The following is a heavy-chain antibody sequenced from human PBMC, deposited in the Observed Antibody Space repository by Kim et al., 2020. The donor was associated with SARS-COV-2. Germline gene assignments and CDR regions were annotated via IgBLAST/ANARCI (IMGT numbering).Heavy chain of an antibody. CDR3: ARLTSDYDILTAPIAHFDY. V-gene: IGHV4-39*01. CDR1: GGSISSSSYY. Sequence: SETLSLTCTVSGGSISSSSYYWGWIRQPPGKGLEWIGSIYYSGSTYYNPSLKSRVTISVDTSKNQSSLKLSSVTAADTAVYYCARLTSDYDILTAPIAHFDYWGQGTLVTVSS. J-gene: IGHJ4*02. CDR2: IYYSGST. D-gene: IGHD3-9*01.